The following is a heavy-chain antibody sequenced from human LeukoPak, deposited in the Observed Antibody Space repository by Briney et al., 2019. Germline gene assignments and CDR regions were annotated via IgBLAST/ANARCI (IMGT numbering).Heavy chain of an antibody. J-gene: IGHJ3*02. CDR2: IYYSGST. CDR3: AREGMVTLAWAFDI. V-gene: IGHV4-59*01. CDR1: GGSISSYY. D-gene: IGHD2-21*02. Sequence: SETLSLTCTVSGGSISSYYWSWIRQPPGKGLEWIGYIYYSGSTNYNPSLKSRVTISVDTSKNQFSLKLSSVTAADTAVYYCAREGMVTLAWAFDIWGQGTMVTVSS.